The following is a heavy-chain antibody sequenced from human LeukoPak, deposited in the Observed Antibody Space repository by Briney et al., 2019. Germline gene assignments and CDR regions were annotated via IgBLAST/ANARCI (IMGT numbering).Heavy chain of an antibody. CDR1: GFSFSNYW. Sequence: GGSLRLSCAASGFSFSNYWTTWVRQAPGKGLERVANIKEDGSDRYYGDSVRGRFIISRDNAKNSLYLQMESLRAEDTALYYCAREVPGAMNAFDIWGQGTMVTVSS. CDR2: IKEDGSDR. V-gene: IGHV3-7*01. CDR3: AREVPGAMNAFDI. J-gene: IGHJ3*02. D-gene: IGHD2-2*01.